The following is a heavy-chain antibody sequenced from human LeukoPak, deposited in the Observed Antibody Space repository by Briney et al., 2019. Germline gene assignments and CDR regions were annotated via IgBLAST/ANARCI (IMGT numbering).Heavy chain of an antibody. Sequence: PGGSLRLSCAAYGFTFSSYGMHWVRQAPGKGLEWVAVIWYDGSNKYYADSVKGRFTISRDNSKNTLYLQMNSLRAEDTAVYYCARDGTYCSGGSCDYYGMDVWGKGTTVTVSS. J-gene: IGHJ6*04. CDR3: ARDGTYCSGGSCDYYGMDV. CDR2: IWYDGSNK. V-gene: IGHV3-33*01. D-gene: IGHD2-15*01. CDR1: GFTFSSYG.